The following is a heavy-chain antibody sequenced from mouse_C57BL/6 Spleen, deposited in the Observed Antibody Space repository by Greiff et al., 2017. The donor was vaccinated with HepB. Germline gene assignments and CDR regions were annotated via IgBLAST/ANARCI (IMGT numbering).Heavy chain of an antibody. D-gene: IGHD2-12*01. Sequence: EVKLMESGGGLVKPGGSLKLSCAASGFTFSSYAMSWVRQTPEKRLEWVATISDGGSYTYYPDNVKGRFTISRDNAKNNLYLQMSHLKSEDTAMYYCARDYSVAWFAYWGKGTLVTVSA. V-gene: IGHV5-4*01. CDR2: ISDGGSYT. CDR3: ARDYSVAWFAY. J-gene: IGHJ3*01. CDR1: GFTFSSYA.